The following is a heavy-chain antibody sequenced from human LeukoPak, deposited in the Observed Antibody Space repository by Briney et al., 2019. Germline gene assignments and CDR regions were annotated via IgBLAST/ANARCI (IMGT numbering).Heavy chain of an antibody. J-gene: IGHJ4*02. CDR3: ARHSSGGRYLDY. CDR2: FSPSGGST. V-gene: IGHV1-46*01. CDR1: GYTFTGYY. Sequence: ASVKVSCKASGYTFTGYYMHWVRQAPGQGLEWMGIFSPSGGSTSFAQRFQGRVTMTRDTSTSTVYMELSSLRSEDTAVYYCARHSSGGRYLDYWGQGTLVTVSS. D-gene: IGHD2-15*01.